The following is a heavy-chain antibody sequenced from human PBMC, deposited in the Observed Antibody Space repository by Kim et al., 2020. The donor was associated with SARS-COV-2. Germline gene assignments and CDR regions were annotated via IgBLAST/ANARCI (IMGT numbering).Heavy chain of an antibody. CDR2: ITGSGGST. J-gene: IGHJ4*02. CDR1: GFTFRSYA. CDR3: ANNFIAARYY. Sequence: GGSLRLSCAASGFTFRSYAMSWVRQAPGKGLEWVSAITGSGGSTYYADSVKGRFTISRDNSKNTLYLQMNSLRAEDTAVYYCANNFIAARYYWGQGTLVTVSS. V-gene: IGHV3-23*01. D-gene: IGHD6-6*01.